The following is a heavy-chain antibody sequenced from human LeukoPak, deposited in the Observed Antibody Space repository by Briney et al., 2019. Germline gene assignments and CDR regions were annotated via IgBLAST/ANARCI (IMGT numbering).Heavy chain of an antibody. CDR2: IRYDGSNK. V-gene: IGHV3-30*02. D-gene: IGHD1-26*01. CDR1: GFTFSSYG. CDR3: AKGQRGRSAVGLDV. Sequence: GGSLRLSCAASGFTFSSYGMHWVRQAPGKGLEWVAFIRYDGSNKYYADSVKGRFTISRDNSKNTLYLQMNSLRAEDTAVYYCAKGQRGRSAVGLDVWGKGTTVTISS. J-gene: IGHJ6*04.